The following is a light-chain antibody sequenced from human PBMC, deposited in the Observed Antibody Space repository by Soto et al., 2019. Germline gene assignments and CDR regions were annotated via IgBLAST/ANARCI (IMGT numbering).Light chain of an antibody. CDR3: QTWGTGSWV. CDR2: LNSDRSH. CDR1: SGHSSYA. V-gene: IGLV4-69*01. Sequence: QLVLTQSPSASASLGASVKLTCTLSSGHSSYAIAWHQQQPEKGPRYLMKLNSDRSHSKGDGIPDRFSGSSSGAERYLTIASLQSEDEADYYCQTWGTGSWVFGGGTKLTVL. J-gene: IGLJ3*02.